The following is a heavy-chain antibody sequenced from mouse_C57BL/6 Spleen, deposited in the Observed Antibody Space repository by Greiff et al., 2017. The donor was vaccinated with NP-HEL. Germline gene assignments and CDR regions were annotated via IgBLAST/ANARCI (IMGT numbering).Heavy chain of an antibody. Sequence: QVQLKQPGAELVMPGASVKLSCKASGYTFTSYWLHWVKQRPGQALEWIGRIDPAVSFTNYIQKFKGKSTLTVDKSSSTAYMQLSSLTSEDSAVYYCAIGLRRRFAYWGQGTLVTVSA. J-gene: IGHJ3*01. CDR2: IDPAVSFT. V-gene: IGHV1-69*01. CDR3: AIGLRRRFAY. D-gene: IGHD2-4*01. CDR1: GYTFTSYW.